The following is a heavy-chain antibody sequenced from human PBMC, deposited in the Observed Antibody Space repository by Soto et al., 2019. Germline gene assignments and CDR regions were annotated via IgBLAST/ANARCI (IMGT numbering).Heavy chain of an antibody. CDR3: TSLEYYYDSSGYYNWFDP. Sequence: GGSLRLSCAASGFTFSGSAVHWVRQASGKGLEWVGRIRSKANSYATAYAASVKGRFTISRDDSKNTAYLQMNSLKTEDTAVYYCTSLEYYYDSSGYYNWFDPWGQGTLVTVSS. CDR1: GFTFSGSA. V-gene: IGHV3-73*01. D-gene: IGHD3-22*01. J-gene: IGHJ5*02. CDR2: IRSKANSYAT.